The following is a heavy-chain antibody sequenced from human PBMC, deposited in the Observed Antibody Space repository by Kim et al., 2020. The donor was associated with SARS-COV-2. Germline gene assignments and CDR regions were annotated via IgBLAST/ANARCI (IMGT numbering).Heavy chain of an antibody. D-gene: IGHD1-26*01. CDR3: ATGQGSSGAFDI. V-gene: IGHV4-59*01. Sequence: SETLSLTCTVSGGSIRSYYWSWIRQPPGKGLEWIGYIWFSGSTNYNPSLKSRVTISVDTSKNQFSLKLSYVTAADTAVYYCATGQGSSGAFDIWGQGTMV. J-gene: IGHJ3*02. CDR2: IWFSGST. CDR1: GGSIRSYY.